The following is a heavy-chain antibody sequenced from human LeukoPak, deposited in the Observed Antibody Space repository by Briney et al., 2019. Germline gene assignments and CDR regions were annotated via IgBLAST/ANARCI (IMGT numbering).Heavy chain of an antibody. V-gene: IGHV3-23*01. Sequence: PGGSLRLSCAASGFTFSSYAMSWVRQAPGKGLEWVSAISGSGGSTYYADSVKGRFTISRDNSKNTLYLQMTTLRVDDTAIYYCATDYTTGYFPYWGQGTLVTVSS. CDR2: ISGSGGST. D-gene: IGHD3-9*01. J-gene: IGHJ4*02. CDR3: ATDYTTGYFPY. CDR1: GFTFSSYA.